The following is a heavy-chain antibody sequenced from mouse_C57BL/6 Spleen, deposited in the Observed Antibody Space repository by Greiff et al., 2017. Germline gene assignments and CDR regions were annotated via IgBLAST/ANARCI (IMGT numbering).Heavy chain of an antibody. CDR3: ARSTYSKGFAY. CDR2: IDPSDSYT. J-gene: IGHJ3*01. D-gene: IGHD2-5*01. CDR1: GYTFTSYW. Sequence: QVQLQQPGAELVMPGASVKLSCKASGYTFTSYWVHWVKQRPGQGLEWIGEIDPSDSYTNYNQKFKGKSTLTVDKSSSTAYMQLSSLTSEDSAVYYCARSTYSKGFAYWGQGTLVTVSA. V-gene: IGHV1-69*01.